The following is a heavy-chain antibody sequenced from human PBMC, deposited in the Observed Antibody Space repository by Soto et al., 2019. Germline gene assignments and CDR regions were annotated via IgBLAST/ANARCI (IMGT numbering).Heavy chain of an antibody. CDR3: ARGLRSVLGY. V-gene: IGHV3-33*01. D-gene: IGHD6-6*01. CDR2: ISNDENIK. CDR1: GFTFSNFG. J-gene: IGHJ4*02. Sequence: QVQLVESGGGVVQPGGSLRLSCVASGFTFSNFGMHWVRQAPGKGLEWVAVISNDENIKQYADSVRGRFPISRDNSNNTLYLQMTCLSSEDTAIYYGARGLRSVLGYWGQGTLVTLSS.